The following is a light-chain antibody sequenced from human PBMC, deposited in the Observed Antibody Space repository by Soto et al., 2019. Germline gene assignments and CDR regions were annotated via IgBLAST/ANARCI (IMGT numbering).Light chain of an antibody. CDR3: QQYNSYSPRYT. CDR2: DAS. CDR1: QSISSW. J-gene: IGKJ2*01. V-gene: IGKV1-5*01. Sequence: DIQMTQSPSTLSASVGDRVTITCLASQSISSWLAWYQQKPGKAPKLLIYDASSLESGVPSRFSGSGSGTEFTLTISSLQPDDFATYYCQQYNSYSPRYTFGQGTKLEIK.